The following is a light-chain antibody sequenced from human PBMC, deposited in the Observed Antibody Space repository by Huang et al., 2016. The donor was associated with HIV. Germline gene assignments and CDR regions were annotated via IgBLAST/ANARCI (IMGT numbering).Light chain of an antibody. CDR1: QSLLHNNGYNY. V-gene: IGKV2-28*01. CDR3: MQALQTPIT. J-gene: IGKJ5*01. CDR2: LGS. Sequence: DIVMTQSPLSLPVTPGEPASISCRSSQSLLHNNGYNYLDWYLQKQGQSPQLLIYLGSNRASGVPDRFSGSGSGTDFTLKISRVEAEDVGVYYCMQALQTPITFGQGTRLEIK.